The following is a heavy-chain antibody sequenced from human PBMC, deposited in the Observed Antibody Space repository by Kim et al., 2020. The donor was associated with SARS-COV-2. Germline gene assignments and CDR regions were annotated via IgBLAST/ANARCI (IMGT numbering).Heavy chain of an antibody. D-gene: IGHD4-17*01. CDR1: GGSISSGDYY. V-gene: IGHV4-30-4*01. Sequence: SETLSLTCTVSGGSISSGDYYWSCIRQPPGKGLEWIGYIYYSGSTYYNPSLKSRVTISVDTSKNQFSLKLSSVTAADTAVYYCARGRDYGGNPYYYYGMDVWGQGTTVTVSS. J-gene: IGHJ6*02. CDR2: IYYSGST. CDR3: ARGRDYGGNPYYYYGMDV.